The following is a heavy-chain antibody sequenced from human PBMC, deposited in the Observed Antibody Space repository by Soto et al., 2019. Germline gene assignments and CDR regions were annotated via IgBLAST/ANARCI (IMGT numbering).Heavy chain of an antibody. J-gene: IGHJ6*02. D-gene: IGHD4-17*01. V-gene: IGHV1-18*01. CDR3: ASRGGMTTVVKGGGYYYGMDV. CDR1: GYTFTSYG. Sequence: GASVKVSCKASGYTFTSYGISWVRQAPGQGLEWMGWISAYNGNTNYAQKLQGRVTMTTDTSTSTAYMELRSLRSDDTAVYYCASRGGMTTVVKGGGYYYGMDVWGQGTTVTVSS. CDR2: ISAYNGNT.